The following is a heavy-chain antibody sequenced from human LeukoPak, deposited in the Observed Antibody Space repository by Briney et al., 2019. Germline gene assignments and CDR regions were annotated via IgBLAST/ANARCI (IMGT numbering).Heavy chain of an antibody. CDR3: VRDPIHGYPDYFDS. CDR2: MSIDGNTK. J-gene: IGHJ4*02. V-gene: IGHV3-30-3*01. D-gene: IGHD2-15*01. Sequence: GGSLRLSCAASGFIFTNFPLHWVRQTPDMGLECVAIMSIDGNTKYYADSVRGRFTVSRDNSRNTVYLQMNSLRVEGTAVYYCVRDPIHGYPDYFDSWGQGTLVTVSS. CDR1: GFIFTNFP.